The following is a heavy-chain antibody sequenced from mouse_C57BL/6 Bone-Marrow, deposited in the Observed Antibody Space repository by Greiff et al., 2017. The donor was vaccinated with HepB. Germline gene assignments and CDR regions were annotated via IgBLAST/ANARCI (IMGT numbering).Heavy chain of an antibody. J-gene: IGHJ2*01. CDR3: ARYYGDY. CDR1: GYSITSGYY. Sequence: ESGPGLVKPSQSLSLTCSVTGYSITSGYYWNWIRQFPGNKLEWMGYISYDGSNNYNPSLKNRISITRDTSKNQFFLKLNSVTTEDTATYYCARYYGDYWGQGTTLTVSS. D-gene: IGHD1-1*02. CDR2: ISYDGSN. V-gene: IGHV3-6*01.